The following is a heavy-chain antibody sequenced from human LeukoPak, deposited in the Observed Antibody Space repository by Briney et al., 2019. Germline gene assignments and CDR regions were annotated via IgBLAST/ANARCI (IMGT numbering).Heavy chain of an antibody. Sequence: PSETLSLTCAVYGGSFSGYYWSWLRRPPGKGLEGIGEINHSGSTNYNPSLKSRVTISVDTSKNQFSLKLSFVTAADTAVYYCARESTIFGVVIHNWGQGTLVTVSS. CDR1: GGSFSGYY. J-gene: IGHJ4*02. D-gene: IGHD3-3*01. CDR2: INHSGST. V-gene: IGHV4-34*01. CDR3: ARESTIFGVVIHN.